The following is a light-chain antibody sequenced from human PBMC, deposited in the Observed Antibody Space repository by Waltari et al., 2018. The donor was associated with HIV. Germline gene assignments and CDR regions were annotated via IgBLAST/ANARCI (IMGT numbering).Light chain of an antibody. CDR3: QQYGSSRT. J-gene: IGKJ1*01. Sequence: ELVLTQTPGTLSLSPGERATLSCSASQSVRSSSLAWYQQKPGQAPRVLIYGASSRATGIPDRFSGSGSGADFTLTISRLEPEDFAVYYCQQYGSSRTFGQGTKVEIK. CDR2: GAS. CDR1: QSVRSSS. V-gene: IGKV3-20*01.